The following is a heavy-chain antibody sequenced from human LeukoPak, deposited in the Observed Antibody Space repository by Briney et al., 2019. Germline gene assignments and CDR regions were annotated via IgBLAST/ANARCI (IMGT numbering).Heavy chain of an antibody. CDR3: AVVVPTPRKYNTGWSIDF. CDR1: GFTFSDHY. V-gene: IGHV4-34*08. J-gene: IGHJ4*02. D-gene: IGHD6-19*01. Sequence: PGGSLRLSCAASGFTFSDHYMDWVRQAPGKGLEWVGEINHSGNTNYNPSLKSRVTISIDTSQNHFSLKLSSVTAADTAVYYCAVVVPTPRKYNTGWSIDFWGQGTLVTVSS. CDR2: INHSGNT.